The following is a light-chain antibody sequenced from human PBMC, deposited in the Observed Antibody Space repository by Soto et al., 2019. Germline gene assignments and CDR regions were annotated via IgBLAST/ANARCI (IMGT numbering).Light chain of an antibody. J-gene: IGLJ1*01. CDR2: GVT. CDR3: SSFTSNRIYV. CDR1: HNDIGTYDY. V-gene: IGLV2-14*03. Sequence: QSVLTQPTSVSASPGQSITISCTGNHNDIGTYDYVSWYQQHPGRAPRLLIHGVTTRPSGISDRFSASKSGLTASLTISGLQPEDEADYYCSSFTSNRIYVFGPGTKVTVL.